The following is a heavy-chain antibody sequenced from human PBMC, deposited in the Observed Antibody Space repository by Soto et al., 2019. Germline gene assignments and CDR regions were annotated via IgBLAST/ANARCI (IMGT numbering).Heavy chain of an antibody. CDR2: IYYSGST. D-gene: IGHD1-1*01. CDR3: AGFTHTTNDAFDI. V-gene: IGHV4-31*03. CDR1: GGSISSGGYY. Sequence: QVQLQESGPGLVKPSQTLSLTCTVSGGSISSGGYYWSWIRQHPGKGLEWIGYIYYSGSTYYNPSLKSRVTISVDTSKNHCSLKLSSVTAADTAVYYCAGFTHTTNDAFDIWGQGTMVTVSS. J-gene: IGHJ3*02.